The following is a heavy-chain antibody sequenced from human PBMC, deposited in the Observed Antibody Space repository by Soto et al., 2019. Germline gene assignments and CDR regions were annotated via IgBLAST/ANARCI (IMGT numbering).Heavy chain of an antibody. CDR2: IWYDGSNK. CDR3: ARKGYYDSSVHPPGANTDY. D-gene: IGHD3-22*01. Sequence: GGSLRLSCAASGFTFSSYGMHWVRQAPGKGLEWVAVIWYDGSNKYYADSVKGRFTISRDNSKNTLYLQMNSLRAEDTAVYYCARKGYYDSSVHPPGANTDYWGQGTLVTVSS. J-gene: IGHJ4*02. CDR1: GFTFSSYG. V-gene: IGHV3-33*01.